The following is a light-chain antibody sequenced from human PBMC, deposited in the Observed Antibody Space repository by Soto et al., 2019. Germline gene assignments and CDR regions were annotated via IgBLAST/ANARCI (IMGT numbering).Light chain of an antibody. V-gene: IGLV2-14*01. J-gene: IGLJ2*01. CDR1: SSDIGGYRY. CDR2: EIS. Sequence: QSALTQPASVSGSPGQSITISCTGTSSDIGGYRYVSWYQQHPGKAPKLMISEISNRPSGVPNRFSGSKSGNTASLTISGLQAEDGADYYCSSYSSSSTHVVFGGGTKLTVL. CDR3: SSYSSSSTHVV.